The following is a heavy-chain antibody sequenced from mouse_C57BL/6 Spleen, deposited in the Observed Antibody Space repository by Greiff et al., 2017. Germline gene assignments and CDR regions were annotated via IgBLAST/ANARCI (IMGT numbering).Heavy chain of an antibody. V-gene: IGHV1-69*01. CDR3: AKGLPDYAMDY. Sequence: VQLQQPGAELVMPGASVKLSCKASGYTFTSYWMHWVKQRPGQGLEWIGEIDPSDSYTNYNQKFKGKSTLTVDKSSSTAYMQLSSLTSEDSAVYYCAKGLPDYAMDYWGQGTSVTVSS. J-gene: IGHJ4*01. CDR1: GYTFTSYW. CDR2: IDPSDSYT. D-gene: IGHD5-5*01.